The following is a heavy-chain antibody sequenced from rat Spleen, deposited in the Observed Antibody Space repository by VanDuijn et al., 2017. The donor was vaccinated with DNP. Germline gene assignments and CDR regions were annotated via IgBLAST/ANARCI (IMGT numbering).Heavy chain of an antibody. CDR2: ISNAGDHT. CDR1: GFIFSNYW. Sequence: EVQLVESGGGPVQPGRSLKLSCVASGFIFSNYWMTWIRQAPGKGLEWVASISNAGDHTYYSDSVKGRFTISRDNAKNTQYLQMSKLGSEDTAIYYCTRGPNYGGDSDYFDYWGQGVMVTVSS. V-gene: IGHV5-31*01. D-gene: IGHD1-11*01. CDR3: TRGPNYGGDSDYFDY. J-gene: IGHJ2*01.